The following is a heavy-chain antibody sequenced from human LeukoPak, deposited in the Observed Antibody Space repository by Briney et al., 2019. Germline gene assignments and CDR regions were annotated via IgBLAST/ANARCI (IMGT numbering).Heavy chain of an antibody. J-gene: IGHJ4*02. CDR1: GYTLTELS. CDR2: FDPEDGET. Sequence: SVKVSCKVSGYTLTELSMHWVRQAPGKGLEWMGGFDPEDGETIYAQKFQGRVTMTEDTSTDTAYMELSSLRSEDTAVYYCATLPRVFSSSWYFDYWGQGTLVTVSS. V-gene: IGHV1-24*01. CDR3: ATLPRVFSSSWYFDY. D-gene: IGHD6-13*01.